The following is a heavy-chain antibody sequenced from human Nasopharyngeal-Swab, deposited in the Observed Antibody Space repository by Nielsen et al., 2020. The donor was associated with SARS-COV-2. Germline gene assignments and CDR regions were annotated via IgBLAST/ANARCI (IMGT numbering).Heavy chain of an antibody. CDR3: ARDVGLLRYFDWLYTPLYYFDY. CDR2: INTNTGNP. V-gene: IGHV7-4-1*02. Sequence: WVQQAPGQGLEWMGWINTNTGNPTYAQGFTGRFVFSLDTSVSTAYLQISSLKAEDTAVYYCARDVGLLRYFDWLYTPLYYFDYWGQGTLVTVSS. J-gene: IGHJ4*02. D-gene: IGHD3-9*01.